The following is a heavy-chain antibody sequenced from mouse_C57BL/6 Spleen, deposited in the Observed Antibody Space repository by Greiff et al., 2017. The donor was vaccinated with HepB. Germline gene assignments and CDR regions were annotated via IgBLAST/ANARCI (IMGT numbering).Heavy chain of an antibody. CDR1: GYTFTTYP. Sequence: VQLQQSGAELVKPGASVKMSCKSSGYTFTTYPIEWMKQNHGKSLEWIGNFHPYNDDTKYNEKFKCKATLTVEKSSSTVFLEISRLTSDDSAVYYCARKGLLNYAMDYWGQGTSVTVSS. V-gene: IGHV1-47*01. CDR2: FHPYNDDT. CDR3: ARKGLLNYAMDY. J-gene: IGHJ4*01. D-gene: IGHD1-1*01.